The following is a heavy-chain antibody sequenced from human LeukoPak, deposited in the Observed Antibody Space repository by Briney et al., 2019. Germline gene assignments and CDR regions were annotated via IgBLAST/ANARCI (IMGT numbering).Heavy chain of an antibody. CDR1: GFTFSSYW. Sequence: GRSLRLSCAASGFTFSSYWVHWVRQAPGKGLVWVSRINSDGSSTSYADSVKGRFTISRDNAKNTLYLQMNSLRAEDTAVYYCARGDGWELLDYWGQGTLVTVSS. CDR3: ARGDGWELLDY. V-gene: IGHV3-74*01. D-gene: IGHD1-26*01. CDR2: INSDGSST. J-gene: IGHJ4*02.